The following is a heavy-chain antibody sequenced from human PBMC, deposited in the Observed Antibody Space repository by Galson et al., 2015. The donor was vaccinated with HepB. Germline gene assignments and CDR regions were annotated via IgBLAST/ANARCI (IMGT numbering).Heavy chain of an antibody. V-gene: IGHV4-34*01. J-gene: IGHJ4*02. Sequence: ETLSLTCAVYGGSFSGYYWTWIRQPPGKGLEWIGEISHSGITNYNPSLKSRVTISLDTSKNQFSLKLSSVTAADTAVYYCARQGPRGYCSSTSCPHFDYWGQGTLVTVSS. CDR2: ISHSGIT. D-gene: IGHD2-2*01. CDR3: ARQGPRGYCSSTSCPHFDY. CDR1: GGSFSGYY.